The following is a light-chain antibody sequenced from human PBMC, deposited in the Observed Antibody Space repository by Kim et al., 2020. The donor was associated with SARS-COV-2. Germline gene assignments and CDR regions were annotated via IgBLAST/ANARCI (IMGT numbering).Light chain of an antibody. CDR1: NIEAKS. J-gene: IGLJ7*01. CDR3: QVCAGSADRSV. Sequence: SYELTQPPSLSAAPGDTARLVCGGDNIEAKSLHWYQQRPGLAPVLVVYFNDDRPSGIPDRFSGSDSCNTATLPITSVEAGDEADFFCQVCAGSADRSVF. V-gene: IGLV3-21*02. CDR2: FND.